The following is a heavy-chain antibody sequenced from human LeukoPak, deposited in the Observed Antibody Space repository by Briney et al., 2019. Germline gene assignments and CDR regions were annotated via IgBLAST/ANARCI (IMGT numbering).Heavy chain of an antibody. J-gene: IGHJ4*02. Sequence: PGGSLRLSCAASGFTFDDYAMHWVRHAPGKGLEWVSLISWDGGSTYYADSVKGRFTISRDNSKNSLYLQMNSLRAEDTALYYCAKDSSGYLDYWGQGTLVTVSS. D-gene: IGHD3-22*01. V-gene: IGHV3-43D*04. CDR1: GFTFDDYA. CDR3: AKDSSGYLDY. CDR2: ISWDGGST.